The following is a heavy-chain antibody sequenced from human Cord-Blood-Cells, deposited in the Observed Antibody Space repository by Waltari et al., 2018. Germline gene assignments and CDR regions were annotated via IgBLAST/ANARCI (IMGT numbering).Heavy chain of an antibody. V-gene: IGHV4-30-4*01. Sequence: QVQLQESGPGLVKPSQTLSLTCTVSGGSISRGDYSWSWIRQLPGKGLEWIGYIYYSGGTHYNPSLKSRVTISVDTSKNQFSLKLSSVTAADTAVYSCARVGAINWARLPDAFDIWGQGTMVTVSS. CDR2: IYYSGGT. CDR1: GGSISRGDYS. CDR3: ARVGAINWARLPDAFDI. D-gene: IGHD5-12*01. J-gene: IGHJ3*02.